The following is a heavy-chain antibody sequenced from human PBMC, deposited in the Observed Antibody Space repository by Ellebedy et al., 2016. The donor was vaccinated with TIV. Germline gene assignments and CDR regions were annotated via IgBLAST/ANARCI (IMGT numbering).Heavy chain of an antibody. V-gene: IGHV4-59*12. CDR1: GGSISSYY. Sequence: GSLRLXXTVSGGSISSYYWSWIRQPPGKGLEWIGYIYYSGSTNYNPSLKSRVTMSVDTSKNQFSLKLSSVTAADTAVYYCARGRRATVTTFYYYYGMDVWGQGTTVTVSS. CDR2: IYYSGST. J-gene: IGHJ6*02. CDR3: ARGRRATVTTFYYYYGMDV. D-gene: IGHD4-17*01.